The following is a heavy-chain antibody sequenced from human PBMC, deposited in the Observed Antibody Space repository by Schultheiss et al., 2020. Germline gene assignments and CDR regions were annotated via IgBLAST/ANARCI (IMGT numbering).Heavy chain of an antibody. CDR1: GGSISSYY. Sequence: SQTLSLTCTVSGGSISSYYWSWIRQPPGKGLEWIGRIYTSGSTNYNPSLKSRVTMSVDTSKNQFSLKLSSVTAADTAVYYCARGNRTIFGSKGYGMDVWGQGTTVTV. J-gene: IGHJ6*02. CDR2: IYTSGST. D-gene: IGHD3-3*01. V-gene: IGHV4-4*07. CDR3: ARGNRTIFGSKGYGMDV.